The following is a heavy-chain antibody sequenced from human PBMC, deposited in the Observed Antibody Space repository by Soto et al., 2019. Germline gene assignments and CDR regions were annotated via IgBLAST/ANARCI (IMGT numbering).Heavy chain of an antibody. Sequence: GGSLRLSCEASGFTFRDFYMNWIRQAPGKGLEWVSYISRSGSTIKYADSVKGRFTISRDNAKNSRYLQMSTLRVEDTAVYYCAREISPPRYNIYNYGMDVWGQGTTVTVSS. CDR3: AREISPPRYNIYNYGMDV. V-gene: IGHV3-11*01. D-gene: IGHD3-10*01. CDR2: ISRSGSTI. J-gene: IGHJ6*02. CDR1: GFTFRDFY.